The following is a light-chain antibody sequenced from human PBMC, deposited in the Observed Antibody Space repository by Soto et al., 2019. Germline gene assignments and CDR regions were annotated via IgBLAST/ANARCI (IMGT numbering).Light chain of an antibody. Sequence: DIQLTQSPSSLSASVGDRVTITCRASQGISSYLAWYQQKPGKDPKLLIYAASTLQSGVPSRFSGSGSGTDFNLTISRLQPEDFATYYCQQANSFTLTFGGGTKVDIK. CDR1: QGISSY. CDR2: AAS. V-gene: IGKV1-12*01. J-gene: IGKJ4*01. CDR3: QQANSFTLT.